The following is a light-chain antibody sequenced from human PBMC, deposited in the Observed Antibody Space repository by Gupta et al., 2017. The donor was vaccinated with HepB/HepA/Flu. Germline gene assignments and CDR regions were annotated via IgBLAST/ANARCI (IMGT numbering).Light chain of an antibody. J-gene: IGKJ3*01. Sequence: EIVMTQSPATLSVSPGERATLSCRASQSVSSNLAWYQQKPGQAPRLLIYGASTRATGIPARFSGSGYGKEFTLTISSRQSEDFAVYYCQQYNNWPPGTFGPGTNVDIK. CDR2: GAS. CDR1: QSVSSN. CDR3: QQYNNWPPGT. V-gene: IGKV3-15*01.